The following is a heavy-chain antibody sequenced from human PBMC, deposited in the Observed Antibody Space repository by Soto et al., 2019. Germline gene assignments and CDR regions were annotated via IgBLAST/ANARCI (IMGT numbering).Heavy chain of an antibody. Sequence: QVQLVQSGAEVKKPGSSVKVSCKASGGTFSSYTISWVRQAPGQGREWMGRIIPILGIANYAQKSQGRVPITEDKSKSTGCMELSSLRSEDTAVYYCARGLLGYCRSTSCSPNWFGPWGQGTLVTVSS. CDR1: GGTFSSYT. V-gene: IGHV1-69*02. CDR3: ARGLLGYCRSTSCSPNWFGP. CDR2: IIPILGIA. J-gene: IGHJ5*02. D-gene: IGHD2-2*01.